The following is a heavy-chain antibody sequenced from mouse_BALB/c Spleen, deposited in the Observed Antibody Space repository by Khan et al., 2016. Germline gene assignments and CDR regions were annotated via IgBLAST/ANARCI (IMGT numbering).Heavy chain of an antibody. CDR2: IDPYDSET. Sequence: QVQLQQPGAELVRPGASVKLSCKASGHPFTTYWMNWFKQRPEQGLEWIGRIDPYDSETHYDQKFKDKVILTVDKSSSTAYMQLSSLTSEDSAVYYCARGSKVFDYWGQGTTLTVSS. CDR1: GHPFTTYW. V-gene: IGHV1-52*01. J-gene: IGHJ2*01. CDR3: ARGSKVFDY.